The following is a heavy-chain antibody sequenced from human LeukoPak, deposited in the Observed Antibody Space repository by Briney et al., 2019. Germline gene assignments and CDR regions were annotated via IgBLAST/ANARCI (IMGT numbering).Heavy chain of an antibody. D-gene: IGHD6-13*01. CDR3: ARVRIAAAGFDY. Sequence: GGSLRLSCAASGFTSSSYRMNWVRQAPGKGLEWVSSISSSSSYIYYADSVKGRFTISRDNAKNSLYLQMNSLRAEDTAVYYCARVRIAAAGFDYWGQGTLVTVSS. CDR2: ISSSSSYI. J-gene: IGHJ4*02. V-gene: IGHV3-21*01. CDR1: GFTSSSYR.